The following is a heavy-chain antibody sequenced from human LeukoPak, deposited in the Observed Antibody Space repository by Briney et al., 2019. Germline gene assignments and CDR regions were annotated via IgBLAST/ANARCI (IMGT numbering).Heavy chain of an antibody. V-gene: IGHV4-61*02. CDR3: ARNPYDFWSGYSVYYFDY. J-gene: IGHJ4*02. CDR1: GGSISSGGYY. Sequence: PSETLSLTCTVSGGSISSGGYYWSWIRQPPGKGLEWIGRIYTSGSTNYNPSLKSRVTISVDTSKNQFSLKLSSVTAADTAVYYCARNPYDFWSGYSVYYFDYWGQGTLVTVSS. CDR2: IYTSGST. D-gene: IGHD3-3*01.